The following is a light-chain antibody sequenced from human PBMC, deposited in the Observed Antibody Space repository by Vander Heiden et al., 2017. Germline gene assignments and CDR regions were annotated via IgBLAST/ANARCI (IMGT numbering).Light chain of an antibody. V-gene: IGLV8-61*01. CDR1: SGPVSTNYY. CDR2: STN. CDR3: VLYMGSGISV. Sequence: QTVVTQEPSFSVSPGGTVTLTCGLSSGPVSTNYYPSWYQQTPGQSPRTLIYSTNTRSSGVPDRFSGSILGNTAALTITGAQADDESDYYCVLYMGSGISVFGGGTKLTV. J-gene: IGLJ2*01.